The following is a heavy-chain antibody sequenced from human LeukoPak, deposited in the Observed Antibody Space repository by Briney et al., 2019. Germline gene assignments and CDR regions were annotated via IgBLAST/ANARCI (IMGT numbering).Heavy chain of an antibody. Sequence: GESLKISCRGSGYSFNTYWIGWVRQMPGKGLEWMGIIYPGDSDTRYSPSFQGQVTMSADKSITTAYLQWSSLKASDTAMYYCARRQGCSSTSCPPDSWGQGTLVTVSS. CDR3: ARRQGCSSTSCPPDS. J-gene: IGHJ4*02. CDR2: IYPGDSDT. V-gene: IGHV5-51*01. D-gene: IGHD2-2*01. CDR1: GYSFNTYW.